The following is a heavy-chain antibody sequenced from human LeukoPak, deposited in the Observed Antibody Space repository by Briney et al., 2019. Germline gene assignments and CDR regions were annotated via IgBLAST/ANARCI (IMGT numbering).Heavy chain of an antibody. CDR1: GGSISTYY. Sequence: PSETLSLTCTVSGGSISTYYWSWIRQPPGKGLEWIDSGSTNYSPSLKSRVTMSVDTSKNQFSLTLSSVTAADTAVYHCARVRPDYDILTGFGMDVWGQGTTVTVSS. CDR2: SGST. D-gene: IGHD3-9*01. J-gene: IGHJ6*02. CDR3: ARVRPDYDILTGFGMDV. V-gene: IGHV4-59*01.